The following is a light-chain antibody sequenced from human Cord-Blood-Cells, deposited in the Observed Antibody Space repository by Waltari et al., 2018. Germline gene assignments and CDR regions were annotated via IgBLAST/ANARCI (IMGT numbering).Light chain of an antibody. J-gene: IGLJ3*02. CDR1: SSYVGGYNY. Sequence: QSPLTHPRSVSGSPGQSVTISCTVTSSYVGGYNYVSWYQQQPVKAPKLMIYDVSKRRAELSDRFSVSKYGNTAALTISVLQAEDEADYYCCYYAGSYTLVFGGGTKLTVL. CDR3: CYYAGSYTLV. CDR2: DVS. V-gene: IGLV2-11*01.